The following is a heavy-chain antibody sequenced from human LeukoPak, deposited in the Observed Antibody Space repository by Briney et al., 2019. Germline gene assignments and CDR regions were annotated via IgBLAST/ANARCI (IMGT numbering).Heavy chain of an antibody. Sequence: PSETLSLTCTVSGGSVSSGSYYWSWIRQPPGKGLEWIGYIYYSESTNYNPSLKSRVTISVDTSKNQFSLKLSSVTAADTAVYYCARDQGFLNYWGQGTLVTVSS. CDR2: IYYSEST. V-gene: IGHV4-61*01. CDR1: GGSVSSGSYY. D-gene: IGHD3-3*01. J-gene: IGHJ4*02. CDR3: ARDQGFLNY.